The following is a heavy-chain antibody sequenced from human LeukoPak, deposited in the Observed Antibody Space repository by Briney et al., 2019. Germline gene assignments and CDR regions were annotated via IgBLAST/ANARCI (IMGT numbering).Heavy chain of an antibody. CDR1: GGTFSSYA. CDR2: IIPILGIA. Sequence: ASVKVSCKASGGTFSSYAISWVRQATGQGLEWMGRIIPILGIANYAQKFQGRVTITADKSTSTAYMELSSLRSEDTAVYYCARDSMVRGVSVRFGYWGQGTLVTVSS. V-gene: IGHV1-69*04. D-gene: IGHD3-10*01. CDR3: ARDSMVRGVSVRFGY. J-gene: IGHJ4*02.